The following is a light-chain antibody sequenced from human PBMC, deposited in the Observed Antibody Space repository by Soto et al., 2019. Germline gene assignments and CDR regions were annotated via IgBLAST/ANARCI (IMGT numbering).Light chain of an antibody. J-gene: IGLJ3*02. CDR1: SSDVGGYNY. CDR3: CSYAGSYTWV. CDR2: DVS. Sequence: QSVLTQPRSVSGSPRRSVTISCTGTSSDVGGYNYVSWYQQHPGKAPKLMIYDVSKRPSGVPDRFSGSKSGNTASLTISGLQAEDEADYYCCSYAGSYTWVFGGGTKLTVL. V-gene: IGLV2-11*01.